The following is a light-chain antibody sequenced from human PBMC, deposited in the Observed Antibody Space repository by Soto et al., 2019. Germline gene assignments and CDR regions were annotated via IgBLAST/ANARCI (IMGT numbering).Light chain of an antibody. J-gene: IGLJ1*01. CDR2: EVT. Sequence: QSVLTQPASVSGSPGRSITISCTGTSGDIGSYNRVSWYQQHPGKAPKLIIYEVTDRPSGVSNRFSGSKSGNTASLTISGLQAEDEAEYYCSSYTNINTRACVFGTGTKLTVL. V-gene: IGLV2-14*01. CDR1: SGDIGSYNR. CDR3: SSYTNINTRACV.